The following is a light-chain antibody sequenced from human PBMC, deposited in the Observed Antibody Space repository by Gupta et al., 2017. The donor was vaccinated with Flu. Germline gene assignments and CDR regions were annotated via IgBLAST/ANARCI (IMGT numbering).Light chain of an antibody. CDR1: QSVSIN. CDR2: GAS. Sequence: ATLSVSPGERATLSCRASQSVSINLAWYQQKPGQAPSLLIYGASTRATGIPARFSGSGSGTEFTLTISSLQSEGFAVYYCQQYNNWPPWTFCQGTKVEIK. CDR3: QQYNNWPPWT. J-gene: IGKJ1*01. V-gene: IGKV3-15*01.